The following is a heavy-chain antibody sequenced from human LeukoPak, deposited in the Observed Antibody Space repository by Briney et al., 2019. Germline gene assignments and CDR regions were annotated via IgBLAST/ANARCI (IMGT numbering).Heavy chain of an antibody. J-gene: IGHJ4*02. CDR3: ARDSLVWELLGGFDY. V-gene: IGHV6-1*01. Sequence: SQTLSLTCAISGDSVSSKSAAWNWIRQSPSRGLEWLGRTYYRSRWYRDYEASVKSRITINPDTSKNQFSLQLNSVTPKDTAVYYCARDSLVWELLGGFDYWGQGTLVTVSS. CDR2: TYYRSRWYR. D-gene: IGHD1-26*01. CDR1: GDSVSSKSAA.